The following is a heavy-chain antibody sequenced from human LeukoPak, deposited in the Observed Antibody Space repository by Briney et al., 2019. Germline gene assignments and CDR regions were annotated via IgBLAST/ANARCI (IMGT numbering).Heavy chain of an antibody. CDR3: ARGASDYDFWSGANWFDP. Sequence: PGGSLRLSCAASGSTFSSYWMHWVRQAPGKGLVWVSRINSDGSSTSYADSVKGRFTISRDNAKNTLYLQMNSLRAEDTAVYYCARGASDYDFWSGANWFDPWGQGTLVTVSS. V-gene: IGHV3-74*01. J-gene: IGHJ5*02. CDR2: INSDGSST. CDR1: GSTFSSYW. D-gene: IGHD3-3*01.